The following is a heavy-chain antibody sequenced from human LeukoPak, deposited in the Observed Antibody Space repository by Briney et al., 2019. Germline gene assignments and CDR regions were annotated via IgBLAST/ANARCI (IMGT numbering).Heavy chain of an antibody. CDR3: ARDREYYYGSGSYYNGGPDY. CDR2: ISSSSSTI. V-gene: IGHV3-48*01. Sequence: GGSLRLSCAASGFTFSSYSMNWVRQAPGKGLEWVSYISSSSSTIYYADSVKGRFTISRDNAKNSLYLQMNSLRAEDTAVYYCARDREYYYGSGSYYNGGPDYWGQGTLVTVSS. CDR1: GFTFSSYS. D-gene: IGHD3-10*01. J-gene: IGHJ4*02.